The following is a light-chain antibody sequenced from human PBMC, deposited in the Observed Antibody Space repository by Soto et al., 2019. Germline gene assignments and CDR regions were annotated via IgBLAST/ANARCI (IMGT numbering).Light chain of an antibody. CDR3: QQYGSSPT. CDR2: ASS. V-gene: IGKV3-20*01. Sequence: DIVLTQSPGTLSLSPGEGATLSCRASQSVSSSYLAWYQHKPGQAPRLLIYASSSRPTAIPDRFSGSGSETDFTITISKLEPEDFAVYYCQQYGSSPTFGPGTKVEIK. J-gene: IGKJ1*01. CDR1: QSVSSSY.